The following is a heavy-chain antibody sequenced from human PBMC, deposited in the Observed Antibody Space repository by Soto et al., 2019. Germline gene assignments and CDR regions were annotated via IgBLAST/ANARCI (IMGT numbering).Heavy chain of an antibody. CDR1: GYTFTSYD. CDR3: ARSVEWLASFDY. Sequence: QVQLVQSGAEVKKPGASVKVSCKASGYTFTSYDINWVRQATGQGLEWMGWMNPNSGNTGYTQKFQGRVTMTRNTSISTAYMELSSLRSEDTAVYYCARSVEWLASFDYWGQGTLVTVSS. V-gene: IGHV1-8*01. J-gene: IGHJ4*02. CDR2: MNPNSGNT. D-gene: IGHD6-19*01.